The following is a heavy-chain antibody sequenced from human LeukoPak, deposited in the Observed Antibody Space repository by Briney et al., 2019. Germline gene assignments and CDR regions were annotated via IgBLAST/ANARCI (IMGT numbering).Heavy chain of an antibody. J-gene: IGHJ4*02. D-gene: IGHD3-22*01. V-gene: IGHV3-30*18. CDR3: AKEVLATYYYDSSGYPLGY. Sequence: PGGSLRLSCAASGFTFSSYGMHWVRQAPGKGLEWVAVISYDGSNKYYADSVKGRFTISRDNSKNTLYLQMNSLRAEDTAVCYCAKEVLATYYYDSSGYPLGYWGQGTLVTVSS. CDR2: ISYDGSNK. CDR1: GFTFSSYG.